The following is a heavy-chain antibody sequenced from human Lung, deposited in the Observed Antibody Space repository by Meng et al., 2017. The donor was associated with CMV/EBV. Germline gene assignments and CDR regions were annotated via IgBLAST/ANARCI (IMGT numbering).Heavy chain of an antibody. J-gene: IGHJ4*02. Sequence: QRVESGGGLVQHGGSLRLSCEASGFIVSTKYMNWVRQAPGKGLEWVSVIYSGGSTYYTDSVKGRFTISRDNSKNTLYLQMNSLRTEDTAVYYCARGEVPAIIDYWGQGILVTVSS. CDR1: GFIVSTKY. CDR3: ARGEVPAIIDY. D-gene: IGHD2-2*01. CDR2: IYSGGST. V-gene: IGHV3-66*01.